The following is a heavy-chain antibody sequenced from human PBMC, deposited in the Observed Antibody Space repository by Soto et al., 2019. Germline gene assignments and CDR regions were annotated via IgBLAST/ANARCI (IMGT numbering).Heavy chain of an antibody. CDR1: GGSISSYY. CDR2: IYYSGST. J-gene: IGHJ6*02. V-gene: IGHV4-59*12. Sequence: PSETLSLTCTVSGGSISSYYWSWIRQPPGKGLEWIGYIYYSGSTYYNPSLKSRVTISVDTSKNQFSLKLRSVTAADTAVYYCARTITSRPFYYGMDVWGQGTTVTVSS. CDR3: ARTITSRPFYYGMDV.